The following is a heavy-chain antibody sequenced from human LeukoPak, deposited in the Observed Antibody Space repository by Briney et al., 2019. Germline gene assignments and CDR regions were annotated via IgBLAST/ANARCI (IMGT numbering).Heavy chain of an antibody. CDR3: ARESSYSSGWYYFDY. CDR2: IYSGGST. D-gene: IGHD6-19*01. J-gene: IGHJ4*02. CDR1: GFTVSSNY. V-gene: IGHV3-66*02. Sequence: GGSPRLSCAASGFTVSSNYMSWVRQAPGKRLEWVSVIYSGGSTYYADSVKGRFTISRDNSKNTLYLQMNSLRAEDTAVYYCARESSYSSGWYYFDYWGQGTLVTVSS.